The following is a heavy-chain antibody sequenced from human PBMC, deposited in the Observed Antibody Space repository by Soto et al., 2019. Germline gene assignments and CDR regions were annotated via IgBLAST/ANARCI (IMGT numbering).Heavy chain of an antibody. CDR2: INTGKGNT. J-gene: IGHJ3*02. CDR3: ARDPWGGAVDAFDI. V-gene: IGHV1-3*04. CDR1: GNNFTTYA. D-gene: IGHD3-10*01. Sequence: QVQFVQSGDEAKKPGASVKVSCKASGNNFTTYAIHWVRQTPGQRLEWMGWINTGKGNTKYSQKFQGRVTITRDTSASTAYMDLSSLRSGDTAVYYCARDPWGGAVDAFDIWGHGTMVTVFS.